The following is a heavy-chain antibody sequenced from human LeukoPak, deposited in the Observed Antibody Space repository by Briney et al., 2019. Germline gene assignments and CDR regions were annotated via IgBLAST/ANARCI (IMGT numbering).Heavy chain of an antibody. D-gene: IGHD3-22*01. V-gene: IGHV3-15*07. J-gene: IGHJ4*02. Sequence: GGSLRLSCATSGFTFSNAWMNWVRQAPGKGLEWVGRIRSNSDGGTIDYAAPVKGRFTLSRDDSKTTLYLQMNSLRAEDTAVYYCAKDRYYDSSGYYAGLPGYFDYWGQGTLVTVSS. CDR1: GFTFSNAW. CDR2: IRSNSDGGTI. CDR3: AKDRYYDSSGYYAGLPGYFDY.